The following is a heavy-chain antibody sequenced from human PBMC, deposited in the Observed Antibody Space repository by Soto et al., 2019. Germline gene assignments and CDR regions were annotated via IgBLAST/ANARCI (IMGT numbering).Heavy chain of an antibody. CDR2: IYYSGST. D-gene: IGHD5-18*01. Sequence: QVQLQESGPGLVKPSQTLSLTCTVSGSSISSGDYYWSWIRQPPGKGLEWIVYIYYSGSTYSNPSLRSRVTISVDTSKNQFYLKLSSVTAADPAVYYCASNSYGYTFYDYWCQGTLVTVSS. J-gene: IGHJ4*02. V-gene: IGHV4-30-4*01. CDR3: ASNSYGYTFYDY. CDR1: GSSISSGDYY.